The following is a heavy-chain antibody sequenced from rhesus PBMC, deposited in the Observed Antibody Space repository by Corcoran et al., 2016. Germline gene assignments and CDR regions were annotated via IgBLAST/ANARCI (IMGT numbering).Heavy chain of an antibody. CDR1: GASISGCW. J-gene: IGHJ4*01. CDR3: ARGGYGSSYH. V-gene: IGHV4-80*01. D-gene: IGHD4-29*01. CDR2: VNGDIRTT. Sequence: VQLQASGPGLVKPSETLSLTCAVPGASISGCWWTWIRQPPGKGLEWIGEVNGDIRTTYYNASLMSRVTISKAASQNQFSLKLSSMTAADTAVYFCARGGYGSSYHWGQGVLVTVSS.